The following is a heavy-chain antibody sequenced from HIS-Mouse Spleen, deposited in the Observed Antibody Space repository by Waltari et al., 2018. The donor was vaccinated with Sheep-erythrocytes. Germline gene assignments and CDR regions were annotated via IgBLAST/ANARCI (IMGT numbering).Heavy chain of an antibody. CDR3: ARDARAGDFWSGYCKHAFDI. Sequence: VESGGGLVKPGGSLRLSCAASGFTFSDYYMSWIRQAPGKGLEWVSYISSSGSTIYYADSVKGRFTISRDNAKNSLYLQMNSLRAEDTAVYYWARDARAGDFWSGYCKHAFDIWGQGTMVTVSS. V-gene: IGHV3-11*01. CDR1: GFTFSDYY. J-gene: IGHJ3*02. D-gene: IGHD3-3*01. CDR2: ISSSGSTI.